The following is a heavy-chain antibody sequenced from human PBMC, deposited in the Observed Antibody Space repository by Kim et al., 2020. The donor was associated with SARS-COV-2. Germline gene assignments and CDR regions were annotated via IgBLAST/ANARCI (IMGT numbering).Heavy chain of an antibody. CDR2: IYYSGST. J-gene: IGHJ4*02. CDR3: ASSGWYEGLFDY. D-gene: IGHD6-19*01. V-gene: IGHV4-39*07. Sequence: SETLSLTCTVSGGSISSSSYYWGWIRQPPGKGLEWIGSIYYSGSTYYNPSLKSRVTISVDTSKNQFSLKLSSVTAADTAVYYCASSGWYEGLFDYWGQGTLVTVSS. CDR1: GGSISSSSYY.